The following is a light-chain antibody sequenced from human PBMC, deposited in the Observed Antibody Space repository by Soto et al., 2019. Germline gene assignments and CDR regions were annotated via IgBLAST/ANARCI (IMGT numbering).Light chain of an antibody. CDR3: QSYDSSLSGYV. J-gene: IGLJ1*01. CDR1: SSNIGAGYD. CDR2: ANT. Sequence: QSVLPQPPSVSGAPGQRVTISCTGSSSNIGAGYDVHWYQQLPGTAPKLLIYANTNRPSGVPGRFSGSKSGTSASLAITGLQAEDEADYYCQSYDSSLSGYVFGTGTKVT. V-gene: IGLV1-40*01.